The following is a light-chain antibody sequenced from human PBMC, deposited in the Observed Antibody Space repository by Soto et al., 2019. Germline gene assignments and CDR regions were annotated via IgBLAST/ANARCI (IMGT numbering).Light chain of an antibody. CDR1: QNIDTW. V-gene: IGKV1-5*01. CDR2: AVS. CDR3: QHKGT. J-gene: IGKJ1*01. Sequence: DLQMTQSPSTLSASVGDRVTITCRASQNIDTWLAWYQQKPGKAPKFLIYAVSHLEGGVPSRFSGSGSGTEFTLAISSLQPDDFATYYCQHKGTFGPGTRVEI.